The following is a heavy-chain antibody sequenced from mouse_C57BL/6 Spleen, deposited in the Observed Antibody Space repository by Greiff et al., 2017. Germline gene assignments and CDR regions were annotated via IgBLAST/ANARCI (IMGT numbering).Heavy chain of an antibody. J-gene: IGHJ3*01. CDR3: ARGDGSSYDY. D-gene: IGHD1-1*01. V-gene: IGHV1-69*01. CDR2: IDPSDSYT. CDR1: GYTFTSYW. Sequence: QVQLQQSGAELVMPGASVKLSCKASGYTFTSYWMHWVKQRPGQGLEWIGEIDPSDSYTNYNQKFKGKSTLTVDKSSSTAYMQLSSLTSEDSAVYYCARGDGSSYDYWGQGTLVTVSA.